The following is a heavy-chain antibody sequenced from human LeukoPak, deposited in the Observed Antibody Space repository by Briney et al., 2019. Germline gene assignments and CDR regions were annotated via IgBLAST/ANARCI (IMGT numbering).Heavy chain of an antibody. J-gene: IGHJ6*03. CDR1: GGSISSYY. V-gene: IGHV4-59*08. CDR3: ARCSNGSGTYYNPYYYYYMDV. Sequence: SETLSLTCTVSGGSISSYYWSWIRQPPGKGLEWIGYNYYSGSTNYNPSLKSRVTISVDTSKNQFSLKLSSVTAADTAVYYCARCSNGSGTYYNPYYYYYMDVWGKGTTVTVSS. CDR2: NYYSGST. D-gene: IGHD3-10*01.